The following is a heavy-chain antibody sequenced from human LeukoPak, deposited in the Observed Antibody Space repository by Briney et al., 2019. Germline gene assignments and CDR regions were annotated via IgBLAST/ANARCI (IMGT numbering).Heavy chain of an antibody. CDR2: IYTSGST. D-gene: IGHD6-6*01. V-gene: IGHV4-4*07. CDR1: GGSISSYY. Sequence: SETLSLTCTVSGGSISSYYWSWIRQPAGKGLEWIGRIYTSGSTNYNPSLKSRVTMSVDTSKNQFSLKLSSVTAADTAVYYCARFQQLGPYYYYGMDAWGQGTTVTVSS. CDR3: ARFQQLGPYYYYGMDA. J-gene: IGHJ6*02.